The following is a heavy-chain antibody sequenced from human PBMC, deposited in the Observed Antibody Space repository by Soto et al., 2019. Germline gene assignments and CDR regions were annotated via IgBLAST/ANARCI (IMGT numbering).Heavy chain of an antibody. J-gene: IGHJ4*02. CDR3: AIDLMITFGGVIANPPFDY. D-gene: IGHD3-16*02. Sequence: GGSLRLSCAASGFTFSSYAMSWVRQAPGKGLEWVSAISGSGGSTYYADSVKGRFTISRDNSKNTLYLQMNSLRAEDTAVYYCAIDLMITFGGVIANPPFDYWGQGTLVTVSS. CDR1: GFTFSSYA. V-gene: IGHV3-23*01. CDR2: ISGSGGST.